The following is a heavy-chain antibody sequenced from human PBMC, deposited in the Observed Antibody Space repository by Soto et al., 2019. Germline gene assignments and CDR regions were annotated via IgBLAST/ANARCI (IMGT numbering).Heavy chain of an antibody. CDR1: GFTFSSYA. Sequence: GESLKISCAASGFTFSSYAMSWVRQAPGKGLEWVSAISGSGGSTYYADSVKGRFTISRDNSKNTLYLQMNSLRAEDTAVYYCAKGYCTNGVCYTDFDYWGQGTLVTVSS. D-gene: IGHD2-8*01. V-gene: IGHV3-23*01. CDR3: AKGYCTNGVCYTDFDY. J-gene: IGHJ4*02. CDR2: ISGSGGST.